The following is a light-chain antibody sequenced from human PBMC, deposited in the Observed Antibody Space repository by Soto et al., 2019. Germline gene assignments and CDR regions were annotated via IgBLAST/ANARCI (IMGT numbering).Light chain of an antibody. CDR2: GAS. CDR1: QSVSSSY. CDR3: HQRQYWPPIT. J-gene: IGKJ5*01. V-gene: IGKV3D-20*02. Sequence: EIVLTHSPGTLSLSPCERATLSFSASQSVSSSYLAWYQQKPGQAPRLLIYGASSRATGIPDRLSGSGSGTDFTLTISSLEPEDFAVYYCHQRQYWPPITFGQGTRLEI.